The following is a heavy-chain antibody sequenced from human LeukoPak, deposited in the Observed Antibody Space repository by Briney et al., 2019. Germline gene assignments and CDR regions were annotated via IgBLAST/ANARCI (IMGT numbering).Heavy chain of an antibody. V-gene: IGHV1-69*04. J-gene: IGHJ4*02. CDR2: IIPILGIA. Sequence: SVKVSCKASGGTFSSYAIGWVRQAPGQGLEWMGRIIPILGIANYAQKFQGRVTITADKSTSTAYMELSNLRSEDTAVYYCARLAAAEGYWGQGTLVTVSS. D-gene: IGHD6-13*01. CDR1: GGTFSSYA. CDR3: ARLAAAEGY.